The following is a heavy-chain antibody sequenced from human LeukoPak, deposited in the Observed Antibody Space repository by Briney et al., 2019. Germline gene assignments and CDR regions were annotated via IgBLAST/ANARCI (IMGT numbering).Heavy chain of an antibody. CDR2: IYYSGNT. Sequence: SETLSLTCTVSGDSISTSNSYWGWIRQPQGKGLEWIVSIYYSGNTYNNASLKSRITISVDTSKNQFSLKLSSVTAADTAVYYCARDNYDFWSGYYMSYYYYYMDVWGKGTTVTVSS. D-gene: IGHD3-3*01. CDR3: ARDNYDFWSGYYMSYYYYYMDV. V-gene: IGHV4-39*07. CDR1: GDSISTSNSY. J-gene: IGHJ6*03.